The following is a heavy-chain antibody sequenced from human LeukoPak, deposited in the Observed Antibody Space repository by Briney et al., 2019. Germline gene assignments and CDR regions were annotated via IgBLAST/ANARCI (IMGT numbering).Heavy chain of an antibody. CDR1: GGSISSYY. J-gene: IGHJ5*02. Sequence: PSETLSLTCTVSGGSISSYYWSWIRQPPGKGLQWIGYVYYSGNTNYNPSLRSRATMSLDRSKNQFPLKLSSVTAADTAVYYCARLITMARNWFDPWGQGTLVTVSS. CDR3: ARLITMARNWFDP. V-gene: IGHV4-59*01. CDR2: VYYSGNT. D-gene: IGHD3-10*01.